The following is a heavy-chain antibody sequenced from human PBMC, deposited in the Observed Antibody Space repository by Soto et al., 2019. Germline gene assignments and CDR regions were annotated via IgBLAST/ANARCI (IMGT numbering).Heavy chain of an antibody. Sequence: ASVKVSCKASGYTFTSYGISWVRQAPGQGLEWMGWISAYNGNTNYAQKLQGRVIMTTDTSTSTAYMELRSLRSDDTAVYYCAREGIYSGYDFNYYGMDVWGQGTTVTVSS. V-gene: IGHV1-18*01. D-gene: IGHD5-12*01. J-gene: IGHJ6*02. CDR3: AREGIYSGYDFNYYGMDV. CDR1: GYTFTSYG. CDR2: ISAYNGNT.